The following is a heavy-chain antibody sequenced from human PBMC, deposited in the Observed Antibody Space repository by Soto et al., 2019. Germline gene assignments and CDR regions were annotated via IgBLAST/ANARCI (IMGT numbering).Heavy chain of an antibody. CDR3: ARDPGREGGYYYMDV. J-gene: IGHJ6*03. D-gene: IGHD3-16*01. CDR1: GGTFSSYT. Sequence: QVQLVQSGAEVKKPGSSVKVSCKASGGTFSSYTISWVRQAPGQGLEWMGRIIPILGIANYAQKFKGRVTITADKSTSTAYMELSSLRSEDTAVYYCARDPGREGGYYYMDVWGKGTTVTVSS. V-gene: IGHV1-69*08. CDR2: IIPILGIA.